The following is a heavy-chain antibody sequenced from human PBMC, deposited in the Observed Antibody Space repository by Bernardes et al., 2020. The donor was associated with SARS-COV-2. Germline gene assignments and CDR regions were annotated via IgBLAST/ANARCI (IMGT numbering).Heavy chain of an antibody. V-gene: IGHV3-21*05. Sequence: GSLRLSFEASGFTFSSYGMYWVRQAPGKGLEWISYIGSGSRDISYADSVKGRFTISRDDAKNSLYLHMSSLTAEDTAVYYCARRLIVEARAGLDYWGQGALVTVSS. CDR1: GFTFSSYG. CDR2: IGSGSRDI. J-gene: IGHJ4*02. CDR3: ARRLIVEARAGLDY. D-gene: IGHD2-15*01.